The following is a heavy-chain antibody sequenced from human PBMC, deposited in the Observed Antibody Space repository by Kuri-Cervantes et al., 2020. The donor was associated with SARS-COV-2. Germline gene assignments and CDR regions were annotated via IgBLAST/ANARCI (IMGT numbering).Heavy chain of an antibody. J-gene: IGHJ4*02. CDR2: LISDGSRT. D-gene: IGHD3-3*01. Sequence: GGSLRLSCVASGFAFSSYRMHWVRQVQGKGLVWVAQLISDGSRTTYADSVKGRFTISRDNAKNTLYLQMNSLRVADTGVNYCTREGGDFWSGNYRNFDYWGQGIPVTVSS. CDR3: TREGGDFWSGNYRNFDY. CDR1: GFAFSSYR. V-gene: IGHV3-74*01.